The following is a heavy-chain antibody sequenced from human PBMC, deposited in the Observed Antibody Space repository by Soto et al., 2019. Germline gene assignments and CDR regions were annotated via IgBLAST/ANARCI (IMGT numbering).Heavy chain of an antibody. J-gene: IGHJ5*02. V-gene: IGHV4-4*02. Sequence: XGTLALTCGVSGDSTRIRYWWTCLRRPPGRGLEWIGEVNQSGTSNYSPSLKSRVTISVDRSKNQFSLKLSSVTAADTAVYYCARGIVVVPAAITGAWFDPWGQGTLVTVSS. CDR3: ARGIVVVPAAITGAWFDP. D-gene: IGHD2-2*01. CDR2: VNQSGTS. CDR1: GDSTRIRYW.